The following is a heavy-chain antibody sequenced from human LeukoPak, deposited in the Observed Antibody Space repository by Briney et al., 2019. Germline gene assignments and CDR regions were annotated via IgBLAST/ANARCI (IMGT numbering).Heavy chain of an antibody. V-gene: IGHV4-34*01. Sequence: SETLSLTCAVYGGSFSGYYWSWIRQPPGKGLEWIGEINHSGSTNYNPSLKSRVTISVDTSKNQFSLKLSSVIAADTAVYYCARVCYDFWSGYLVFDYWGQGTLVTVSS. CDR1: GGSFSGYY. CDR3: ARVCYDFWSGYLVFDY. CDR2: INHSGST. J-gene: IGHJ4*02. D-gene: IGHD3-3*01.